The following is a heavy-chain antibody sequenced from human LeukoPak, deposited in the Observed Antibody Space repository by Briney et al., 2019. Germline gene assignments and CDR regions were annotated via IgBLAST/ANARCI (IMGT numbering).Heavy chain of an antibody. CDR3: ARSFLSYSSGWHDY. CDR2: IYYSGST. D-gene: IGHD6-19*01. J-gene: IGHJ4*02. CDR1: GGSISSYY. V-gene: IGHV4-59*01. Sequence: SETLSLTCTVSGGSISSYYWSWIRQPPGKGLEWIGYIYYSGSTNYNPSLKSRVTISVDTSKNQFSLKLSSVTAADTAVYYCARSFLSYSSGWHDYWGQGTLVTVPS.